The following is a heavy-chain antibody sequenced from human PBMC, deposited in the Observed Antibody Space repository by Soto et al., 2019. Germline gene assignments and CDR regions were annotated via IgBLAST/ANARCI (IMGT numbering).Heavy chain of an antibody. Sequence: ASVKVSCKASGYTFTSYGISWVRQAPGQGLEWMGWISAYNGNTNYAQKLQGRVTMTTDTSTSTAYMELRSLRSDDTAVYYCARDPVAVTRIYYFDYWGQGTLVTVSS. CDR2: ISAYNGNT. V-gene: IGHV1-18*01. D-gene: IGHD6-19*01. J-gene: IGHJ4*02. CDR1: GYTFTSYG. CDR3: ARDPVAVTRIYYFDY.